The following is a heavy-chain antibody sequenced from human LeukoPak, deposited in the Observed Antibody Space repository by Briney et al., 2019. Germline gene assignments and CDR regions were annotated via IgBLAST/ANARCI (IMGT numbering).Heavy chain of an antibody. V-gene: IGHV3-7*02. CDR2: INHDGSEK. Sequence: GGSLRLSCAASGFTFSSFWMTWVRQAPGKGLEWVANINHDGSEKNYVESVKGRFTISRDNAKNSLLLQMNSLRVEDTAVYYCAKYYGLGSSACFDPWGQGTLVTVSS. CDR3: AKYYGLGSSACFDP. CDR1: GFTFSSFW. J-gene: IGHJ5*02. D-gene: IGHD3-10*01.